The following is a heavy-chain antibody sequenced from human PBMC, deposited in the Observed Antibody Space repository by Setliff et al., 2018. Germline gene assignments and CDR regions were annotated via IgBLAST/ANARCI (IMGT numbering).Heavy chain of an antibody. CDR3: ARGDIVLMVYALDY. J-gene: IGHJ4*02. D-gene: IGHD2-8*01. CDR2: IYYSGST. V-gene: IGHV4-59*01. CDR1: GGSFSTYY. Sequence: SETLSLTCAVYGGSFSTYYWIWVRQAPGKGLEWIGSIYYSGSTNYNPSLKSRVTISVDTSKNQFSLKLSSVTAADTAVYYCARGDIVLMVYALDYWGQGTLVTVSS.